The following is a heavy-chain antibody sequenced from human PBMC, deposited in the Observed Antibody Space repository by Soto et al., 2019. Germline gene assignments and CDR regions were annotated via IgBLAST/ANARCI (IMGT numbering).Heavy chain of an antibody. CDR1: GFTFSSYW. Sequence: GGSLRLSCAASGFTFSSYWMSWVRQAPGKGLEWVANIKQDGSEKYYVDSAKGRFTISRDNAKNSLYLQMNSLRAEDTAMYYCARDYKGSPDAFDIWGQGTMVTVSS. D-gene: IGHD1-26*01. CDR2: IKQDGSEK. CDR3: ARDYKGSPDAFDI. J-gene: IGHJ3*02. V-gene: IGHV3-7*03.